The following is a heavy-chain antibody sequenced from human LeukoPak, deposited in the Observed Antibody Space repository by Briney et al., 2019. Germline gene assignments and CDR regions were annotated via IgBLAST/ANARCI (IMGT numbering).Heavy chain of an antibody. Sequence: PGGSLRLSCAASGFTFSSYSMNWVRQAPGKGLEWVSSISSSSIYIYYADSLKGRFTISRDNAKNSLYLQVDSPRAEDTAVYYCAIPGIAAAGETYLDYWGQGTLVTVSS. CDR3: AIPGIAAAGETYLDY. CDR1: GFTFSSYS. D-gene: IGHD6-13*01. V-gene: IGHV3-21*01. J-gene: IGHJ4*02. CDR2: ISSSSIYI.